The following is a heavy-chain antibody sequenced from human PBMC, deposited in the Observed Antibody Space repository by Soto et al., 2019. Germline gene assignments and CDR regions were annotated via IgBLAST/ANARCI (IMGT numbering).Heavy chain of an antibody. CDR2: ISYDGSNK. V-gene: IGHV3-30*18. CDR1: GFTFSSYG. J-gene: IGHJ4*02. D-gene: IGHD4-17*01. CDR3: AKDRRMTTSYYFDY. Sequence: QVQLVESGGGVVQPGRSLRLSCAASGFTFSSYGMHWVRQAPGKGLEWVAVISYDGSNKYYADSMKGRFTISRDNSKNTLYLQMNSLRAEDTAVYYCAKDRRMTTSYYFDYWGQGTLVTVSS.